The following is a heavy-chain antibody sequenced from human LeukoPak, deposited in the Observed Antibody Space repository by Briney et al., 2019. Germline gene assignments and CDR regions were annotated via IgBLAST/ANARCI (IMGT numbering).Heavy chain of an antibody. J-gene: IGHJ5*02. Sequence: SETLSLTCAVYGGSFSGYYWSWIRQPPGKGLEWIGEINHSGSTNYNPSLKSRVTISVDTSKNQFSLKLSSVTAADTAVYYCARAFVITFGGVIVIHWFDPWGQGTLVTVSS. V-gene: IGHV4-34*01. CDR2: INHSGST. CDR3: ARAFVITFGGVIVIHWFDP. D-gene: IGHD3-16*02. CDR1: GGSFSGYY.